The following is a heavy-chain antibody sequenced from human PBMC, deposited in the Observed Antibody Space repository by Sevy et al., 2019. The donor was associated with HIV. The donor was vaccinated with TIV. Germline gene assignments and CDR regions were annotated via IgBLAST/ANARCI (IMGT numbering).Heavy chain of an antibody. CDR1: GFTFSSYR. CDR2: ISSNSAYI. V-gene: IGHV3-21*01. J-gene: IGHJ4*02. D-gene: IGHD1-1*01. Sequence: GGSLRLSCAASGFTFSSYRMTWVRQAPGKGLEWVSCISSNSAYINYADSVKGRFTISRDNAKNLLYLQMDSLRAEDTAVYYCARAVLEMSTWRSDYWGQGTLVIVSS. CDR3: ARAVLEMSTWRSDY.